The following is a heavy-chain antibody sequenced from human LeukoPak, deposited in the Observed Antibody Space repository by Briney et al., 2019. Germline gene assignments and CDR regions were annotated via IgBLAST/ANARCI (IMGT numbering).Heavy chain of an antibody. J-gene: IGHJ1*01. V-gene: IGHV3-23*01. D-gene: IGHD2-15*01. CDR2: ISGSGGST. CDR1: EFTFGNNA. Sequence: PGGSLRLSCAASEFTFGNNAMSWVRQIPGKGLEWVSAISGSGGSTYYADSVKGRFIIARDNSKKTLNLQMNSLRAEDTAIYYCARGGGLQPFQNWGQGTLVIVSS. CDR3: ARGGGLQPFQN.